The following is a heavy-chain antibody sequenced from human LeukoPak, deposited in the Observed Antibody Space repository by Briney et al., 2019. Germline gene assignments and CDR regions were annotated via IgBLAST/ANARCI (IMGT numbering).Heavy chain of an antibody. J-gene: IGHJ3*02. CDR3: AREDSRGAFDI. D-gene: IGHD3-22*01. CDR2: IYYSGST. Sequence: SETLSLTCSVSGGSISNYFWSWIRQPPGKGLEWIGYIYYSGSTNYNPSLKSRVTISVDTSKNQFSLKLSSVTAADTAVYYCAREDSRGAFDIWGQGTMVTVSS. CDR1: GGSISNYF. V-gene: IGHV4-59*01.